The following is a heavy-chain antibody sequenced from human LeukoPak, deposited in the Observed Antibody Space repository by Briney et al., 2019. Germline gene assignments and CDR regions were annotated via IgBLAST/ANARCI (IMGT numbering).Heavy chain of an antibody. Sequence: GGSLRLSCAASGFTFSNAWMSWVRQAPGKGLEWVGRIKSKTDGGTTDYAAPVNGSFTILRDDLKNTLYWQMYSLRSEDTAVYYCTTDWTLGTYWGQGTLVSVSS. CDR2: IKSKTDGGTT. J-gene: IGHJ4*02. D-gene: IGHD3/OR15-3a*01. V-gene: IGHV3-15*01. CDR3: TTDWTLGTY. CDR1: GFTFSNAW.